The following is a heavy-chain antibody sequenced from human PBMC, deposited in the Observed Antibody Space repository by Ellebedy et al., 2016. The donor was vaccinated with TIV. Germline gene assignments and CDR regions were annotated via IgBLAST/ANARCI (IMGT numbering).Heavy chain of an antibody. CDR3: ARDLFSDSGSPFDI. Sequence: ASVKVSXXASGYTFINYDISWVRQAPGQGLEWVGGISAYTGDTNYAQKVQGRVTMTTDTSTSTAYMELRSLRSDDTAVYYCARDLFSDSGSPFDIWGQGTLVTVSS. D-gene: IGHD4-17*01. CDR1: GYTFINYD. CDR2: ISAYTGDT. J-gene: IGHJ4*02. V-gene: IGHV1-18*01.